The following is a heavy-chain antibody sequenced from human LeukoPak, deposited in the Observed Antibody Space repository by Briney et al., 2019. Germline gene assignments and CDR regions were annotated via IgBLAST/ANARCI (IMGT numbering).Heavy chain of an antibody. CDR2: ISSSGSTI. CDR1: GFTFSSYE. V-gene: IGHV3-48*03. D-gene: IGHD3-3*01. J-gene: IGHJ4*02. Sequence: GGSLRLSCAASGFTFSSYEMNWVRQAPGKGLEWVSYISSSGSTIYYADSVKGRFIISRDNAKKSLYLQMNSLRAEDTALYYCARDHGLRFFDYVDYWGQGTLVTVSS. CDR3: ARDHGLRFFDYVDY.